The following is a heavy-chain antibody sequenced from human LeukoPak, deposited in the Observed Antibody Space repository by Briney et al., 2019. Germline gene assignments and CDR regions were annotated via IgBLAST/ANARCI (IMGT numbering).Heavy chain of an antibody. J-gene: IGHJ3*02. Sequence: PGGSLRLSCAASGFTFSSYWMHWVRQAPGKGLVWVSRINSDGSSTSYADSVKGRFTISRHNAKNTLYLQMNSLRAEDSAVYYCARNSYYYDSSGYHDDLDIWGQGTMVTVSS. D-gene: IGHD3-22*01. CDR2: INSDGSST. V-gene: IGHV3-74*01. CDR3: ARNSYYYDSSGYHDDLDI. CDR1: GFTFSSYW.